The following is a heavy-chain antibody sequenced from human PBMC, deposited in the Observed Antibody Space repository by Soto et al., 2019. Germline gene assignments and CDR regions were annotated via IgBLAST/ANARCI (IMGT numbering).Heavy chain of an antibody. V-gene: IGHV3-23*01. Sequence: EVQLLESGGGLVQPGGSLRLSCAASGFTFSSYAMSWVRQAPGKGLEWVSAISGSGGSTYYADSVKGRFTISRDNSKNTLYLQMNSLRADDTAVYYCAKDLKRGYSSGWPLYYFDYWGQGTLVTVSS. CDR3: AKDLKRGYSSGWPLYYFDY. J-gene: IGHJ4*02. D-gene: IGHD6-19*01. CDR1: GFTFSSYA. CDR2: ISGSGGST.